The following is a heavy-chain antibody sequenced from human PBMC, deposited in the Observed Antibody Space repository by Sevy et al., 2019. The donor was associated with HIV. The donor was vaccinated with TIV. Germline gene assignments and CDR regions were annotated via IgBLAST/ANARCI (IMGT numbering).Heavy chain of an antibody. CDR1: GFTFSSYW. CDR3: ARDRIAASKGYKWFNP. V-gene: IGHV3-74*01. J-gene: IGHJ5*02. Sequence: GESRKSSCAASGFTFSSYWMHWVRQAPGKGLVWVSRINSDGSSTSYADSVKGRFTISRDNAKNTLYLRMNSLRAEDTDVEYGARDRIAASKGYKWFNPWGQGTLVTVSS. D-gene: IGHD6-13*01. CDR2: INSDGSST.